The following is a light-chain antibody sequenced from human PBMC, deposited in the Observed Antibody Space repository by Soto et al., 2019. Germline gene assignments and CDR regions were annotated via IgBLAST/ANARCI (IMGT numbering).Light chain of an antibody. CDR2: DAS. J-gene: IGKJ4*01. Sequence: IVWTKSPATLSLSPGERASLSSRASQSVGTYLAWYQHKPGQAPRLLIYDASRRATDIPVRFSGVGSGTDFTLSISSLVAEDYSVYYCQQRSNWLTFGGGTKVAIK. CDR3: QQRSNWLT. CDR1: QSVGTY. V-gene: IGKV3-11*01.